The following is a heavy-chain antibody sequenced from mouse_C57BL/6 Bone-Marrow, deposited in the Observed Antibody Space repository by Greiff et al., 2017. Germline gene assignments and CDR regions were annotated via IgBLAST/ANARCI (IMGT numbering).Heavy chain of an antibody. V-gene: IGHV1-64*01. CDR2: IHPNSGST. D-gene: IGHD2-4*01. Sequence: VQLKQPGAELVKPGASVKLSCKASGYTFTSYWMHWVKQRPGQGLEWIGMIHPNSGSTNYNEKFKSKATLTVDKSSSTAYMQLSSLTSEDSAVYYCARWWDYDEDYWGQGTTLTVSS. CDR3: ARWWDYDEDY. J-gene: IGHJ2*01. CDR1: GYTFTSYW.